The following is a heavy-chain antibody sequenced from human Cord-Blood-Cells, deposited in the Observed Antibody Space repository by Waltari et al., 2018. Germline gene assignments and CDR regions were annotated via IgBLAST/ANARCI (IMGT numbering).Heavy chain of an antibody. V-gene: IGHV4-34*01. CDR1: GGSFSGYY. J-gene: IGHJ6*02. CDR2: INHSGST. Sequence: QVQLQQWGAGLLKPSETLSLTCAVYGGSFSGYYWSWIRQPPGKGLEWIGEINHSGSTNYNPSLKSRVTLSVDTSKNQFSRKLSSVTAADTAVYYCARRGCSSTSCYVHYYYGMDVWGQGTTVTVSS. CDR3: ARRGCSSTSCYVHYYYGMDV. D-gene: IGHD2-2*01.